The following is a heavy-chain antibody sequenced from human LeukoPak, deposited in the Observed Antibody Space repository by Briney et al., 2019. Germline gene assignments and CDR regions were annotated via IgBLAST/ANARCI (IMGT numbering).Heavy chain of an antibody. CDR1: GGSISSYY. CDR3: ARDDGSSGVDH. V-gene: IGHV4-59*12. J-gene: IGHJ4*02. Sequence: PSETLSLTCTVSGGSISSYYWSWIRQPPGKGLEWIGYIYYSGSTNYNPSLKSRVTISVDTSKNQFSLKLSSVTAADTAVYYCARDDGSSGVDHWGQGTLVTVSS. D-gene: IGHD1-26*01. CDR2: IYYSGST.